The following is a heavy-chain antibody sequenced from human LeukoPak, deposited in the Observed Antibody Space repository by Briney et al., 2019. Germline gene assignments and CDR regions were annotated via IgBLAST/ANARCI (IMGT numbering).Heavy chain of an antibody. D-gene: IGHD3-16*01. CDR3: ARVVDVYYFDY. V-gene: IGHV5-51*01. Sequence: GESLKISCKGSGYIFTNYWIGWVRQMPGKGLEWMGIIYPGDSDTTYSPSFQGQVTISADKSISTAYLQWSSLKASDTAMYYCARVVDVYYFDYWGQGTLVTVSS. J-gene: IGHJ4*02. CDR2: IYPGDSDT. CDR1: GYIFTNYW.